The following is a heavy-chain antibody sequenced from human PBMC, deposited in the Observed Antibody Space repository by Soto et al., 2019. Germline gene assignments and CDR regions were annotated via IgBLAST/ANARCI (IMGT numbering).Heavy chain of an antibody. CDR2: INNSGGKT. J-gene: IGHJ4*02. Sequence: GXSLRLSCAASGFTFSTSAISWVRQAPGEGLEWVSSINNSGGKTYYADSVKGRFTVSRDNSKNTLHLLLNSLRAEDTAVYYCATGISNLGFWGQGTLVTVSS. CDR3: ATGISNLGF. D-gene: IGHD6-13*01. CDR1: GFTFSTSA. V-gene: IGHV3-23*01.